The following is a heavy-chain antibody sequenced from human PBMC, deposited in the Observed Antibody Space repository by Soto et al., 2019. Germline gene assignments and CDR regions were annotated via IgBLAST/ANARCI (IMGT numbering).Heavy chain of an antibody. D-gene: IGHD3-10*01. CDR3: ARGSQALLWFGELRRTWFDP. CDR1: GGSFSGYY. V-gene: IGHV4-34*01. CDR2: INHSGST. Sequence: PSETLSLTCAVYGGSFSGYYWSCIRQPPGKGLEWIGEINHSGSTNYNPSLKSRVTISVDTSKNQFSLKLSSVTAADTAVYYCARGSQALLWFGELRRTWFDPWGQGTLVTVSS. J-gene: IGHJ5*02.